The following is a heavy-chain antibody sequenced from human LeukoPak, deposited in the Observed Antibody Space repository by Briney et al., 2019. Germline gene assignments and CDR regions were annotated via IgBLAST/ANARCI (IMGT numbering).Heavy chain of an antibody. CDR2: IHPSGGST. V-gene: IGHV1-46*01. J-gene: IGHJ4*02. Sequence: GASVKVSCKASGYTFTSYYMHWVRQAPGQGLEWMGIIHPSGGSTSYAQKFQGRVTMTRDTSTSTVYMELSSLRYEDTAVYYCARVHPFYYAHFDYWGQGTLVTVSS. D-gene: IGHD3-10*01. CDR3: ARVHPFYYAHFDY. CDR1: GYTFTSYY.